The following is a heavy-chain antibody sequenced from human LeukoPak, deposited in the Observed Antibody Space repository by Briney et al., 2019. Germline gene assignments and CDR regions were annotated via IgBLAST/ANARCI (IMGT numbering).Heavy chain of an antibody. CDR3: AKTSKEVVLGDAFDI. V-gene: IGHV3-23*01. Sequence: GGSLRLSCAASGFTFSSYAMGWVRQAPGKGLEWVSAISGSGGSTYYADSVKGRFTISRDNSKNTLYLQMNSLRAEDTAVYYCAKTSKEVVLGDAFDIWGQGTMVTVSS. CDR1: GFTFSSYA. CDR2: ISGSGGST. J-gene: IGHJ3*02. D-gene: IGHD4/OR15-4a*01.